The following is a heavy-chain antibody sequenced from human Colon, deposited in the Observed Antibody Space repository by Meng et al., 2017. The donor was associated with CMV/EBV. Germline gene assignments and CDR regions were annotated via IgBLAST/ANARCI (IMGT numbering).Heavy chain of an antibody. J-gene: IGHJ5*02. CDR3: ARDPVGWLDP. Sequence: VSCQSSGYPFTSYGMHWVRQAPGQGLEWMGWNSGNNDNANYAQKFQGRVTMTTDTSTKTAYLELRSLRPDDTAVYFCARDPVGWLDPWGQGTLVTVSS. CDR1: GYPFTSYG. CDR2: NSGNNDNA. D-gene: IGHD1-26*01. V-gene: IGHV1-18*01.